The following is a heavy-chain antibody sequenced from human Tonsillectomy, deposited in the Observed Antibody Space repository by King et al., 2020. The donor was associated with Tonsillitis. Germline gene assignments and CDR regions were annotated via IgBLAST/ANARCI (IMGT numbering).Heavy chain of an antibody. Sequence: VQLVESGGGLGQPGGSLRLSCAASGYTFSSYWMTWVRQAPGKGLEWVCNIKDDGSAKYFLVSVKARFIISRDTDESSVHLQMNSLRAEDTAVYYCARVGMGDAFDYWGQGTLVIVSS. CDR2: IKDDGSAK. CDR3: ARVGMGDAFDY. V-gene: IGHV3-7*01. D-gene: IGHD2-8*01. J-gene: IGHJ4*02. CDR1: GYTFSSYW.